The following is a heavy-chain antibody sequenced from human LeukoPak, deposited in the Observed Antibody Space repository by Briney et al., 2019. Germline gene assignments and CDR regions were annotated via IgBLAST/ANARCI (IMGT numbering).Heavy chain of an antibody. CDR1: GGSISSSNW. J-gene: IGHJ6*02. D-gene: IGHD2-2*01. CDR3: ARAPGGYCSSTSCYYYGMDV. Sequence: SETLSLTCAVSGGSISSSNWWSWVRQPPGKGLEWIGEIYHSGSTNYSPSLKSRVTISVDKSKNQFSLKLSSVTAADTAVYYCARAPGGYCSSTSCYYYGMDVWGQGTTVTVSS. V-gene: IGHV4-4*02. CDR2: IYHSGST.